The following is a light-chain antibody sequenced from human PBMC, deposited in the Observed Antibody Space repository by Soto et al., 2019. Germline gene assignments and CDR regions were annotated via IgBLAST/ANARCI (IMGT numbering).Light chain of an antibody. CDR2: GAS. J-gene: IGKJ1*01. CDR3: QQSYSSLGT. CDR1: QSISTY. Sequence: DIQMTQSPSSLSASVGDRVSITCRASQSISTYLNWYQQSPGKAPKLLIYGASSLQSGVPSRFNGSGSGTDFTLTISSLQPEDFATYYCQQSYSSLGTFGRGTKVDIK. V-gene: IGKV1-39*01.